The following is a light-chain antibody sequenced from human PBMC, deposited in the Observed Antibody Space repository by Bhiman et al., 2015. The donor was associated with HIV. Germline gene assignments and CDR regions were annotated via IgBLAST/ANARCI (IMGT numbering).Light chain of an antibody. CDR3: AAWDDNLRSHV. CDR1: SSDVGGYNY. CDR2: DVS. V-gene: IGLV2-14*03. J-gene: IGLJ3*02. Sequence: QSALTQPASVSGSPGQSITISCTGTSSDVGGYNYVSWCQQHPGKAPKLMIYDVSNRPSGVSNRFSGSKSGNTASLTISGLQTEDEADYYCAAWDDNLRSHVFGGGTELTVL.